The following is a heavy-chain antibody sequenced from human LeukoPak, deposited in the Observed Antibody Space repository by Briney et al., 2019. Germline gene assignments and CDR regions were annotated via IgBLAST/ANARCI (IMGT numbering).Heavy chain of an antibody. CDR3: ARMDTLFDY. CDR1: GYSVTSYW. CDR2: IYPVDSET. V-gene: IGHV5-51*01. D-gene: IGHD5-18*01. Sequence: GESLKISCKGSGYSVTSYWIAWVRQMPGKGLEWMGLIYPVDSETRYSPSFQGQVTISADKSISTAYLQWSSLKASDSAMYYCARMDTLFDYWGQGTLVTVSS. J-gene: IGHJ4*02.